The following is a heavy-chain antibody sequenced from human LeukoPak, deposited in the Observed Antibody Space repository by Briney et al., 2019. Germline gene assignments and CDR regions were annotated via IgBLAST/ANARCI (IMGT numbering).Heavy chain of an antibody. Sequence: QPGGSLRLSCAASGFTFSSYAMSWVRQAPGKGLEWVSAISGSGGSTYYADSVKGRFTISRDNSKNTLYLQMNSLRAEDTAVYYCAKSPGTIFGVVYDYFDYWGQGTLVTVSS. D-gene: IGHD3-3*01. CDR2: ISGSGGST. CDR3: AKSPGTIFGVVYDYFDY. V-gene: IGHV3-23*01. J-gene: IGHJ4*02. CDR1: GFTFSSYA.